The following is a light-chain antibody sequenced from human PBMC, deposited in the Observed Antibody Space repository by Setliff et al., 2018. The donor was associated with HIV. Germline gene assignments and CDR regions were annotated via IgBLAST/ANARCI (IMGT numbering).Light chain of an antibody. J-gene: IGLJ1*01. CDR3: SSYTSRTTPGV. CDR2: EVN. Sequence: QSALAQPASVSGSPGQSITISCTGNSSNIGTYDFVSWYRQYPGKAPQLTIYEVNKRPSGVSERFSGSKSGNAASLTISGLQADDEADYYCSSYTSRTTPGVFGTGTKVTVL. V-gene: IGLV2-14*02. CDR1: SSNIGTYDF.